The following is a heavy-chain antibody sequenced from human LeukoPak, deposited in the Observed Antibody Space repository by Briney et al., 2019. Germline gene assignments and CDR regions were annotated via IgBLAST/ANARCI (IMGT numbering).Heavy chain of an antibody. D-gene: IGHD3-3*01. V-gene: IGHV3-30*02. CDR3: AREDAIFGVVTSHLDY. J-gene: IGHJ4*02. Sequence: GGSLRLSCAASGFTFSSYGMHWVRQAPGKGLEWVAFIRYDGSNKYYADSVKGRFTISRDNSKNTLYLQMNSLRAEDTAVYYCAREDAIFGVVTSHLDYWGQGTLVTVSS. CDR2: IRYDGSNK. CDR1: GFTFSSYG.